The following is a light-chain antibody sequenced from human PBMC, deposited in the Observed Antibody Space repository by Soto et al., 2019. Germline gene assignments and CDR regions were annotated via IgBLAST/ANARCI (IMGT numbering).Light chain of an antibody. CDR2: DAS. Sequence: DIQMAQSPSTLSASVGDRVTITCRASQSISNWLAWYQQRPGKSPNLLIFDASKLQSGVPSRFSGSGSGTEFTITISSLQPDDVATYYCQQFNSYSRVFGQGTKVEIK. V-gene: IGKV1-5*01. CDR1: QSISNW. J-gene: IGKJ1*01. CDR3: QQFNSYSRV.